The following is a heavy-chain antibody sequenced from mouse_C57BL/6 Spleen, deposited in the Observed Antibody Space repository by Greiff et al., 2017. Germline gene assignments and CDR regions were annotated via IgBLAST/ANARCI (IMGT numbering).Heavy chain of an antibody. J-gene: IGHJ1*03. Sequence: QVQLQQPGAELVKPGASVKMSCKASGYTFTSYWITWVKQRPGQGLEWIGDIYPGSGSTNYNEKFKSKATLTVDTSSSTAYMQLSSLTSEDAAVYYCARGLQGYFDVWGTGTTVTVSS. CDR1: GYTFTSYW. CDR3: ARGLQGYFDV. D-gene: IGHD2-13*01. CDR2: IYPGSGST. V-gene: IGHV1-55*01.